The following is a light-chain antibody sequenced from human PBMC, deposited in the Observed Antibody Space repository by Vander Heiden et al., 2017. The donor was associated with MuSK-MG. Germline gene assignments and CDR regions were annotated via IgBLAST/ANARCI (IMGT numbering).Light chain of an antibody. CDR2: GNS. J-gene: IGLJ2*01. V-gene: IGLV1-40*01. Sequence: HSVLAPRRPVSGGPRQPLPIPCTGSSSNIGAGYDVHWYQQLPGTAPKLLIYGNSNRPSGVPDRFSGSKSGTSASLAITGLQAEDEADYYCQSYDSSLSGSRVFGGGTKLTVL. CDR1: SSNIGAGYD. CDR3: QSYDSSLSGSRV.